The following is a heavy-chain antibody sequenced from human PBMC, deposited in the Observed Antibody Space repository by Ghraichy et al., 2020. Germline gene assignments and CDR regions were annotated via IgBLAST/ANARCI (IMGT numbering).Heavy chain of an antibody. D-gene: IGHD3-10*01. CDR2: IYYSGST. J-gene: IGHJ4*02. CDR1: GGSISSSSYY. V-gene: IGHV4-39*01. CDR3: ARSLAFGEYHYYFDY. Sequence: SETLSLTCTVSGGSISSSSYYWGWIRQPPGKGLEWIGSIYYSGSTYYNPSLKSRVTISVDTSKNQFSLKLSSVTAADTAVYYCARSLAFGEYHYYFDYWGQGTLVTVSS.